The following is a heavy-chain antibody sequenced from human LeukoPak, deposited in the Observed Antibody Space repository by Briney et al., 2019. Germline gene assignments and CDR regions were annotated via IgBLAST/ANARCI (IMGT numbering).Heavy chain of an antibody. CDR1: GFTFSSYS. CDR2: ISSSSSYI. J-gene: IGHJ4*02. Sequence: KPGGSLRLSCAASGFTFSSYSMNWVRQAPGKGLEWVSSISSSSSYIYYADSAKGRFTISRDNAKNSLYLQMNSLRAEDTAVYYCARIVIRGSGPTDYWGQGTLVTVSS. CDR3: ARIVIRGSGPTDY. D-gene: IGHD3-16*02. V-gene: IGHV3-21*01.